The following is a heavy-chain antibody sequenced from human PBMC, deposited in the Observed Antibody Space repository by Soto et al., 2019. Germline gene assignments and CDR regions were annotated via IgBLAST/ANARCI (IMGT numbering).Heavy chain of an antibody. D-gene: IGHD1-26*01. V-gene: IGHV3-30*18. J-gene: IGHJ6*02. CDR2: ISYDGSNK. CDR3: AKVTFSGDYYYYYGMDV. CDR1: GFTFSAYG. Sequence: QVQLVESGGGVVQPGRSLRLSCAASGFTFSAYGMHWVRQAPGKGLEWVAVISYDGSNKYYADSVKGRFTISRDNSKNTLYLQMNSLRAEDTAVYYCAKVTFSGDYYYYYGMDVWGQGTTVTVS.